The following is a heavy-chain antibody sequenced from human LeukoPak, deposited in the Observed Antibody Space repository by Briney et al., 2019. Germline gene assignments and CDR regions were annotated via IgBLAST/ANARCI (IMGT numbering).Heavy chain of an antibody. Sequence: SETLSLTCTVSGGSIRSSYYYWGWIRQPPGKGLEWIGSIYDSGSTNYNPSLKSRVTISVDTSKNQFSLKLSSVTAADTAVYYCARDRSSGWYNNWFDPWGQGTLVTVSS. V-gene: IGHV4-39*07. CDR1: GGSIRSSYYY. CDR2: IYDSGST. CDR3: ARDRSSGWYNNWFDP. J-gene: IGHJ5*02. D-gene: IGHD6-19*01.